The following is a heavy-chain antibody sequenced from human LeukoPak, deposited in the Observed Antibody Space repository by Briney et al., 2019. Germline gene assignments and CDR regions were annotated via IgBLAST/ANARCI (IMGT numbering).Heavy chain of an antibody. J-gene: IGHJ4*02. V-gene: IGHV1-8*01. D-gene: IGHD3-10*01. CDR2: MNPNSGNT. CDR1: GYTFTSYD. CDR3: AREVWFGEAYYFDY. Sequence: GASVKVSCKASGYTFTSYDINWVRQATGQGLEWMGWMNPNSGNTGYAQKFQGRVTITADKSTSTAYMELSSLRSEDTAVYYCAREVWFGEAYYFDYWGQGTLVTVSS.